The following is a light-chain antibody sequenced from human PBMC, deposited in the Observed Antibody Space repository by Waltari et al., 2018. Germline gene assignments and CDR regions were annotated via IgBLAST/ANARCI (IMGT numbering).Light chain of an antibody. Sequence: QSLLTQPPSVSAAPGHQVTISCSGSTSNVGKYYDVWFQHFVGLAPRLLIYKNLERPSGVSDRFSASKSGTSASLFIAGLRSEDEALYYCSAWDDSRGGLWVFGGGTRVTVL. V-gene: IGLV1-47*01. CDR1: TSNVGKYY. J-gene: IGLJ3*02. CDR2: KNL. CDR3: SAWDDSRGGLWV.